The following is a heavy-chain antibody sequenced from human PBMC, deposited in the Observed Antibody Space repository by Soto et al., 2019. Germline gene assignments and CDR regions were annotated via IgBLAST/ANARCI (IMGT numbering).Heavy chain of an antibody. D-gene: IGHD2-2*01. V-gene: IGHV4-39*01. Sequence: SETLSLTCTVSGGSISSSSYYWGWIRQPPGKGLEWIGSIYYSGSTYYNPSLKSRVTISVDTSKNQFSLKLSSVTAADTAVYYCARPDCSSISCYFSNNWFDPWGQGTLVTVSS. CDR2: IYYSGST. J-gene: IGHJ5*02. CDR1: GGSISSSSYY. CDR3: ARPDCSSISCYFSNNWFDP.